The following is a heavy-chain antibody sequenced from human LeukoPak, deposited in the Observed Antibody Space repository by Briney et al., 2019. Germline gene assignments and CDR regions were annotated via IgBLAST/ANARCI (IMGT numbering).Heavy chain of an antibody. V-gene: IGHV5-51*01. CDR2: IYPGESDP. D-gene: IGHD3-22*01. CDR1: GYSFTSYW. J-gene: IGHJ6*03. CDR3: ARRGYYDSSGYYYSTGDYYMDV. Sequence: GASLKISGKGSGYSFTSYWIGWVRQMPGKGLKGMESIYPGESDPRYRPSFQGQVTISADKTISTASLQWSSLKASDTAMYYCARRGYYDSSGYYYSTGDYYMDVWGKGTTVTVSS.